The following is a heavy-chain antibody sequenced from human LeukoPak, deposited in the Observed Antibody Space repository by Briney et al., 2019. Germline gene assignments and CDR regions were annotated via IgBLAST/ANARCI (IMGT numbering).Heavy chain of an antibody. J-gene: IGHJ4*02. CDR2: IIPIFGTA. V-gene: IGHV1-69*06. D-gene: IGHD3-16*01. CDR1: GGTFSSYA. Sequence: SVKVSCKASGGTFSSYAISWVRQAPGQGLEWMGGIIPIFGTANYAQKFQGRVTITADKSTSTAYMELRSLRSDDTAVYYCARESLRGEIDYWGQGTLVTVSS. CDR3: ARESLRGEIDY.